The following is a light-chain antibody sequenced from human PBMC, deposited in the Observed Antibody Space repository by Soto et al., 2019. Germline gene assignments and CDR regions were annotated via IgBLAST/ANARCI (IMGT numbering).Light chain of an antibody. CDR1: SSDIGHYDY. J-gene: IGLJ2*01. CDR3: SSFSSTSTIV. V-gene: IGLV2-14*01. CDR2: EVS. Sequence: QSALTQPASVSGSPGQSITISCTGTSSDIGHYDYVSWYQHHPGRVPKPMIFEVSDRPSGVSSRFSGSKSGNTAYLTISGLQAEDEADYYCSSFSSTSTIVFGGGTKLTVL.